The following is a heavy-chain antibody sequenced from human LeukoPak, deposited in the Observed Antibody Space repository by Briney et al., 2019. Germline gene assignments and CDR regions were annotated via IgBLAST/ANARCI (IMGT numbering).Heavy chain of an antibody. CDR1: GYSFTGYY. CDR3: ARGPWIQLWLLDY. J-gene: IGHJ4*02. D-gene: IGHD5-18*01. V-gene: IGHV1-2*02. Sequence: ASVKVSCKTSGYSFTGYYIHWVRQAPGQGFEWLGWINPNSGGTNYAQKFQDSVSMTRDTSINTAYMELSSLRSDDTAVYYCARGPWIQLWLLDYWGQGALVTVSS. CDR2: INPNSGGT.